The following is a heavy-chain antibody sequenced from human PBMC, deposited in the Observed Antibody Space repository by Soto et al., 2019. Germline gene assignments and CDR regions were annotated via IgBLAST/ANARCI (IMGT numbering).Heavy chain of an antibody. J-gene: IGHJ4*02. CDR1: LGNISNYD. CDR3: ARYNGTYYVY. D-gene: IGHD1-26*01. Sequence: SETMCLPYTVVLGNISNYDWTWIMQPPGKGLEWIGFIYYSGSTSYNPSRKSRVTISVDTSKNQFSLKLNSVTVADTAVYYCARYNGTYYVYWCTGPPVTVFS. V-gene: IGHV4-59*01. CDR2: IYYSGST.